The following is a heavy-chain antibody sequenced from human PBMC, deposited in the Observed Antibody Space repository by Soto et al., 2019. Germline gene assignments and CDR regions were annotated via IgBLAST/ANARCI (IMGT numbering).Heavy chain of an antibody. CDR3: GSAFGESSAIPSFFDS. CDR1: GGSVSSGSYY. CDR2: IYYSGST. D-gene: IGHD2-2*01. V-gene: IGHV4-61*01. J-gene: IGHJ4*02. Sequence: PSETLSLTCTVSGGSVSSGSYYWSWIRQPPGKGLEWIGYIYYSGSTNYNPSLKSRVTISVDTSKNQFSLKLSSVTAADTAVYYCGSAFGESSAIPSFFDSWARGTLVPVSS.